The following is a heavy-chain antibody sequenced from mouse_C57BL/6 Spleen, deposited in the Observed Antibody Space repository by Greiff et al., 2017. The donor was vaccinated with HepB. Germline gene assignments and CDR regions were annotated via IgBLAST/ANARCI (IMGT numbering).Heavy chain of an antibody. CDR3: ASDSSGYVPYFDY. CDR1: GFNIKDYY. Sequence: EVKVEESGAELVKPGASVKLSCTASGFNIKDYYMHWVKQRTEQGLEWIGRIDPEDGETKYAPKFQGKATITADTSSNTAYLQLSSLTSEDTAVYYCASDSSGYVPYFDYWGQGTTLTVSS. J-gene: IGHJ2*01. V-gene: IGHV14-2*01. D-gene: IGHD3-2*02. CDR2: IDPEDGET.